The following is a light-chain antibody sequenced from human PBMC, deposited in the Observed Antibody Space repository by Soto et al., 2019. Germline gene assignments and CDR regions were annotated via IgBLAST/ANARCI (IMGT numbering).Light chain of an antibody. J-gene: IGKJ5*01. CDR1: QSVDTY. CDR3: QQRRSWPIT. Sequence: EIVLTQSPATLSLSPGERATLSCRASQSVDTYLAWYQQKPGQAPRLLIYDASHRATGIPARFSGSGSGTDFTLTISSLEPEDFAVYYCQQRRSWPITFGQGTRLEIK. CDR2: DAS. V-gene: IGKV3-11*01.